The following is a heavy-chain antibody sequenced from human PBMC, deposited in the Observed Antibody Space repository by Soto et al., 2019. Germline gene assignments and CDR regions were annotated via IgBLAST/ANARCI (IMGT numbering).Heavy chain of an antibody. CDR2: IIPILGIA. Sequence: QVQLVQSGAEVKKPGSSVKVSCEASGGTFSSYTISWVRQAPGQGLEWMGRIIPILGIANYAQKFQGRVTITADKSTSTAYMELSSLRSEDTAVYYCARAREGYCSGGSCYSLGYYYMDVWGKGTTVTVSS. J-gene: IGHJ6*03. D-gene: IGHD2-15*01. CDR3: ARAREGYCSGGSCYSLGYYYMDV. V-gene: IGHV1-69*02. CDR1: GGTFSSYT.